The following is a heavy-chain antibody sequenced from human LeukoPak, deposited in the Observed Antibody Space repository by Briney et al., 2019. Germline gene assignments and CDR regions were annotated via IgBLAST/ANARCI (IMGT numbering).Heavy chain of an antibody. CDR1: GFTFSNYE. D-gene: IGHD2-2*01. Sequence: GGSLRLSCAASGFTFSNYEMNWVRQAPGKGLEWVSYISSSGSTIYYADSVKGRFTTSRDNAKNSLYLQMNSLRAEDTAVYYCARGYCSSTSCHDAFDIWGQGTMVTVSS. CDR3: ARGYCSSTSCHDAFDI. V-gene: IGHV3-48*03. J-gene: IGHJ3*02. CDR2: ISSSGSTI.